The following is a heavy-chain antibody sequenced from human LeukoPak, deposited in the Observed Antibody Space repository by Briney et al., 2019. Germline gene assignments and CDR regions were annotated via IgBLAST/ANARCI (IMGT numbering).Heavy chain of an antibody. Sequence: GGSLRLSCVASGFTFSNYWMSWVRQAPGKGLEWVANIKQDGSEKYYVDSVKGRFTISRDNAKNSLSLQMNSLRAEDTAIYFCARDKIVGATNLDYWGQGTLVTVSS. CDR2: IKQDGSEK. D-gene: IGHD1-26*01. J-gene: IGHJ4*02. CDR3: ARDKIVGATNLDY. V-gene: IGHV3-7*03. CDR1: GFTFSNYW.